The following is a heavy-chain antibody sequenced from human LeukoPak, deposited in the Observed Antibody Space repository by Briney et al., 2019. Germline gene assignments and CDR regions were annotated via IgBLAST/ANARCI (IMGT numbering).Heavy chain of an antibody. Sequence: SETLSLTCTVSGGSISSGGYDWRWIRQDPGKGLEWIVYIYYSGSTYDNPSLKSRVTISVDTSKNQFSLKLSSVTAADTAVYYCARGEWELLQSAFDIWGQGTMVTVSS. CDR3: ARGEWELLQSAFDI. CDR2: IYYSGST. V-gene: IGHV4-31*03. D-gene: IGHD1-26*01. J-gene: IGHJ3*02. CDR1: GGSISSGGYD.